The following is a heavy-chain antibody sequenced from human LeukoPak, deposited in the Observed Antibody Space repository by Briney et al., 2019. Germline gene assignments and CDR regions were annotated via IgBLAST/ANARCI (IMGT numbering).Heavy chain of an antibody. J-gene: IGHJ4*02. D-gene: IGHD4-17*01. CDR3: AKEPTVTTHFDY. Sequence: PGGSLRLSCAASGFTFSSYAMTWVRQAPGKGLEWVPVISGSGGNTYYADSVKGRFTISRDNSKNTLYLQMNSLRAEDTAVYYCAKEPTVTTHFDYWGQGTLVTVSS. CDR2: ISGSGGNT. V-gene: IGHV3-23*01. CDR1: GFTFSSYA.